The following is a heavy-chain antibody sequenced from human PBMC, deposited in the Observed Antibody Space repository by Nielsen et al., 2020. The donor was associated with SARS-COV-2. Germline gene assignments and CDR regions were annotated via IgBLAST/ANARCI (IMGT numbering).Heavy chain of an antibody. J-gene: IGHJ3*02. CDR2: ISSSSSTI. CDR3: AREIYYDSSGYYYEFRSFDI. V-gene: IGHV3-48*04. Sequence: GESLKISCAASGFTFSSYSMNWVRQAPGKGLEWVSYISSSSSTIYYADSVKGRFTISRDNAKNSLYLQMNSLRAEDTAVYYCAREIYYDSSGYYYEFRSFDIWGQGTMVTVSS. CDR1: GFTFSSYS. D-gene: IGHD3-22*01.